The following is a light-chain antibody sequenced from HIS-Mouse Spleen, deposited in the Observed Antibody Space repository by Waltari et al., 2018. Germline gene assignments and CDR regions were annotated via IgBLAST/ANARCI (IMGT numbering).Light chain of an antibody. Sequence: AIRMTQSPSSLSASTGDRVTITCRASQGISSYLAWYQQKPGKAPKLLIYAASTLQSGVPSRFSGSGSGTDFTLTISCLQSEDFATYYCQQYYRYSYTFGQGTKLEIK. V-gene: IGKV1-8*01. CDR3: QQYYRYSYT. CDR2: AAS. CDR1: QGISSY. J-gene: IGKJ2*01.